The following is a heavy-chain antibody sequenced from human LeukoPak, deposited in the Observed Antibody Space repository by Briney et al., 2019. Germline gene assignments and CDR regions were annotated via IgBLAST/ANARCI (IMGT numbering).Heavy chain of an antibody. CDR2: ISSSSSTI. Sequence: GGSLRLSCAASGFTFSSYSMNWVRQAPGKGLEWVSYISSSSSTIYYADSVKGRFTISRDNAKNSLYLQMNSLRAEDTAVYYCARDRDSGSWSEYYYYYYMDVWGKGTTVTVSS. V-gene: IGHV3-48*04. CDR1: GFTFSSYS. D-gene: IGHD6-13*01. CDR3: ARDRDSGSWSEYYYYYYMDV. J-gene: IGHJ6*03.